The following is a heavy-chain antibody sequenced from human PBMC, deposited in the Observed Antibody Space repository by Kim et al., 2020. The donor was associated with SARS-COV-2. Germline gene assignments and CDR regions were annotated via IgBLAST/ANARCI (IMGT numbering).Heavy chain of an antibody. J-gene: IGHJ4*02. V-gene: IGHV4-34*01. D-gene: IGHD6-13*01. Sequence: SETLSLTCAVYGGSFSGYYWSWICQPPGKGLEWIGEINHSGSTNYNPSLKSRVTISVDTSKNQFSLKLSSVTAADTAVYYCARGPLIAAAGYYFDYWGQGTLVTVSS. CDR1: GGSFSGYY. CDR2: INHSGST. CDR3: ARGPLIAAAGYYFDY.